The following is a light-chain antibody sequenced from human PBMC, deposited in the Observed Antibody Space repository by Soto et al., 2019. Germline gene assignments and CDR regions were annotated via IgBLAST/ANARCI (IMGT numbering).Light chain of an antibody. Sequence: QSVLTQPPSLSAAPGQTVTISCSGSSSNIGRNSVSWYQHLPGTAPKLLIYDNDKRPSGIPDRFSGSKSGTSATLGITGLQTGDEADYYCGAWDNSLTVVVFGGGTQLTVL. CDR3: GAWDNSLTVVV. CDR2: DND. V-gene: IGLV1-51*01. CDR1: SSNIGRNS. J-gene: IGLJ2*01.